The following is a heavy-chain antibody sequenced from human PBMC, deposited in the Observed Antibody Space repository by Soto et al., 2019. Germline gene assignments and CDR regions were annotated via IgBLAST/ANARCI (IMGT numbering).Heavy chain of an antibody. D-gene: IGHD3-16*02. Sequence: QVQLQQWGAGLLKPSETLSLTCAVYGGSFSGYYWSWIRQPPGKGLEWIGEINHSGSTNYNPSLNRRATISVAPSKDQFSLKLSSVTAADTAVYYCARELITFGGVIVIINAFDIWGQGTMVTVSS. V-gene: IGHV4-34*01. CDR1: GGSFSGYY. CDR3: ARELITFGGVIVIINAFDI. J-gene: IGHJ3*02. CDR2: INHSGST.